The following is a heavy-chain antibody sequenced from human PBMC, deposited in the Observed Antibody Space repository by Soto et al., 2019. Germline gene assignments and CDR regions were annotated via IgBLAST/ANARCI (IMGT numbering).Heavy chain of an antibody. Sequence: QVQLVESGGGVVQPGRSLRLSCAGSGFTFTNYGLHWVRQAPGKGLEWVAVISYDGSNRYYADSVKGRFTISRDNSKKILYLQMDSLRAEDTAVYYCAKDGAPRYCSRSSCHPAGAYWGQGTLVTVSS. CDR3: AKDGAPRYCSRSSCHPAGAY. D-gene: IGHD2-15*01. CDR2: ISYDGSNR. J-gene: IGHJ4*02. V-gene: IGHV3-30*18. CDR1: GFTFTNYG.